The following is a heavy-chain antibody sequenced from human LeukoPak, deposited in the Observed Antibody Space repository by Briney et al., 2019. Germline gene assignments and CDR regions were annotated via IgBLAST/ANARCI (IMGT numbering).Heavy chain of an antibody. Sequence: GGSLRLSCAASGFTFEDYAMHWVRQAPGKGLEWVSGICWNRGSIGYADSVKGRVTISRDNAKNSLYMQMNSLRAEDTALYYCAKDRRFFIAAAGRGFDPWGQGTLVTVSS. CDR1: GFTFEDYA. CDR2: ICWNRGSI. CDR3: AKDRRFFIAAAGRGFDP. J-gene: IGHJ5*02. V-gene: IGHV3-9*01. D-gene: IGHD6-13*01.